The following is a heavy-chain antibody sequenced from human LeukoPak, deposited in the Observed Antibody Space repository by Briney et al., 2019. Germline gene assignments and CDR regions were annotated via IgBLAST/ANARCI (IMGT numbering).Heavy chain of an antibody. CDR2: ISAYNGNT. J-gene: IGHJ3*02. CDR1: GYTFTSYG. CDR3: ARDFRPGDFGVVFVPGAFDI. V-gene: IGHV1-18*01. D-gene: IGHD3-3*01. Sequence: GASVKVSCKASGYTFTSYGISWVRQAPGQGLEWMGWISAYNGNTNYAQKLQGRVTMTTDTSTSTAYMELRSLRSDDTAVYYCARDFRPGDFGVVFVPGAFDIWGQGTMVTVSS.